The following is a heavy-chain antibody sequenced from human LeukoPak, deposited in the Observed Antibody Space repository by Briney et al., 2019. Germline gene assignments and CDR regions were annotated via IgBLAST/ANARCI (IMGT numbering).Heavy chain of an antibody. CDR2: TKQDGSEK. CDR3: AKDLYSYGSHPNDAFDI. V-gene: IGHV3-7*01. J-gene: IGHJ3*02. D-gene: IGHD5-18*01. CDR1: RFTFTAYW. Sequence: GGSLRLSCAASRFTFTAYWMSWVRQAPGKGLEWVANTKQDGSEKYYMDSVKGRFTISRDNAKNSLYLQMNSLRVEDTAVYYCAKDLYSYGSHPNDAFDIWGQGTMVTVSS.